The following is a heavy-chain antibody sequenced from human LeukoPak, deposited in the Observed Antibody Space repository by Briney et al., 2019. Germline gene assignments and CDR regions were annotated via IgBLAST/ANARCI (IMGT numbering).Heavy chain of an antibody. D-gene: IGHD3-9*01. Sequence: PSQTLSLTCTVSGGSISSGDSYWNWIRQPAGKGLEWIGRIYLSGRSNYTPSLKSRVTISVDTSKNQFFLKLSSVTAADTAAYYCAREYYDTLTGSGTWFDPWGQGTLVTVSS. V-gene: IGHV4-61*02. J-gene: IGHJ5*02. CDR3: AREYYDTLTGSGTWFDP. CDR2: IYLSGRS. CDR1: GGSISSGDSY.